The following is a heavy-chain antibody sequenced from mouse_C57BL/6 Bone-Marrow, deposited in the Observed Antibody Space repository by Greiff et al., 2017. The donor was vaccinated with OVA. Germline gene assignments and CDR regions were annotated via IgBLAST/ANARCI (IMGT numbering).Heavy chain of an antibody. CDR2: IRNKANGYTT. D-gene: IGHD1-1*01. Sequence: EVKLVESGGGLVQPGGSLSLSCAASGFTFTDYYMSWVRQPPGKALEWLGFIRNKANGYTTEYSASVTGPFTISRYNYQSILYLQMKALRAEDSATYYSARDMSGSSLYWYFDVWGTGTTVTVSS. CDR1: GFTFTDYY. V-gene: IGHV7-3*01. J-gene: IGHJ1*03. CDR3: ARDMSGSSLYWYFDV.